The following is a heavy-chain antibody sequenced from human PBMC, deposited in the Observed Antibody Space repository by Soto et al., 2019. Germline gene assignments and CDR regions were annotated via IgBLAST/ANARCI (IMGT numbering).Heavy chain of an antibody. CDR1: GFSLSTSGVG. Sequence: SGPTLVNPTQTLTLTCTFSGFSLSTSGVGVGWIRQPSGKALEWLALIYWDDDKRYSPSLKSRLTITKDTSKNQVVLTMTNMDPVDTATYYCAHRAGPIVVVPAAIMDWFDPWGQGTLVTVSS. J-gene: IGHJ5*02. CDR2: IYWDDDK. D-gene: IGHD2-2*02. V-gene: IGHV2-5*02. CDR3: AHRAGPIVVVPAAIMDWFDP.